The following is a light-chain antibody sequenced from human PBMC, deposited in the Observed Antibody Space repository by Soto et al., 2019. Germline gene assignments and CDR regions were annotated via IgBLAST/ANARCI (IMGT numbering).Light chain of an antibody. CDR3: QQCYSAPYT. J-gene: IGKJ2*01. V-gene: IGKV1-39*01. Sequence: DIQMTQSPSSLSASVGDRVSITCRASQSIVSYLNWYQQIPGKAPTLLIYSSSTLQSGVPSRFSCSGSGTDFTLTISSLQPADFATYYCQQCYSAPYTFGQGTNLEIK. CDR1: QSIVSY. CDR2: SSS.